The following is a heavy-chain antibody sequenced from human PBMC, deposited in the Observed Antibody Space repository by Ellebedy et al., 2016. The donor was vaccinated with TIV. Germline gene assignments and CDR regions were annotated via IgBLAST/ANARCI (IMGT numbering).Heavy chain of an antibody. Sequence: SGPTLVXPTQTLTLTCTFSGFSLSTSGMCVSWIRQPPGKALEWLALIDWDDDKYYSTSLKTRLTISKDTSKNQVVLTMTNMDPVDTATYYCARAAYYYDSSGHLDYWGQGTLVTVSS. CDR2: IDWDDDK. J-gene: IGHJ4*02. V-gene: IGHV2-70*01. CDR3: ARAAYYYDSSGHLDY. CDR1: GFSLSTSGMC. D-gene: IGHD3-22*01.